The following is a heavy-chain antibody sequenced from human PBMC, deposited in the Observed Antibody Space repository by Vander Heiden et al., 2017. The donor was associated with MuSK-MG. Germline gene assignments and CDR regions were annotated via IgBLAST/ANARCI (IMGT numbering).Heavy chain of an antibody. CDR2: ISSSSDIT. J-gene: IGHJ5*01. Sequence: EVQLVESGGGLVQPGGSLRLSCAASGFTFSGYSMNWVGQAPGKGLEWVSDISSSSDITLYADSVKGRFTISRDNAKNSLFLQMNSLRADDTAVYYCARNFGSWGQGTLVIVSS. CDR3: ARNFGS. CDR1: GFTFSGYS. V-gene: IGHV3-48*01.